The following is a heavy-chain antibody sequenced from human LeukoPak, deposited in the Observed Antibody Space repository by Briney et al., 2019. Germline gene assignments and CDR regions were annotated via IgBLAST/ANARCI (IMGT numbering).Heavy chain of an antibody. CDR2: IYYSGST. Sequence: SETLSLTCSVSGGSISSYYWSWIRQPPGKGLEWIGYIYYSGSTNYNPSLKSRVTISVDTSKNQFSLTLSSVTAADTAVYYCARGHQSLVSMIRGVISWLDPWGQGTLVTVSS. CDR1: GGSISSYY. J-gene: IGHJ5*02. CDR3: ARGHQSLVSMIRGVISWLDP. D-gene: IGHD3-10*01. V-gene: IGHV4-59*08.